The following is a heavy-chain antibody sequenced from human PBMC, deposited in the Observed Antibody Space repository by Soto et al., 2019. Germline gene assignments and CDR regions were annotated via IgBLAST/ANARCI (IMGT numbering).Heavy chain of an antibody. CDR1: GGSMSEYF. V-gene: IGHV4-59*01. D-gene: IGHD3-10*01. CDR3: ARDGYDGSGSPYPAY. CDR2: IYYLGST. J-gene: IGHJ4*02. Sequence: PSQTLSLTCSVSGGSMSEYFWSWIRQSPGKGLEWLGYIYYLGSTDYNPSLKSRVTISVDTSKRQFSLRLTSVTAADTAVYYCARDGYDGSGSPYPAYWGPGTQVTVSS.